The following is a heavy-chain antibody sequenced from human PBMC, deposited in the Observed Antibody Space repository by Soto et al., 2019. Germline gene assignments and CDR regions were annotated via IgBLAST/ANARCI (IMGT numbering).Heavy chain of an antibody. CDR2: INHSGST. CDR3: ARGQAGTAQTAAGWFDP. Sequence: LETLSLTCAVYGGSFSGYYWSWIRQPPGKGLEWIGEINHSGSTNYNPSLKSRVTISVDTSKNQFSLKLSSVTAADTAVYYCARGQAGTAQTAAGWFDPWGQGTLVTVSS. D-gene: IGHD6-13*01. CDR1: GGSFSGYY. V-gene: IGHV4-34*01. J-gene: IGHJ5*02.